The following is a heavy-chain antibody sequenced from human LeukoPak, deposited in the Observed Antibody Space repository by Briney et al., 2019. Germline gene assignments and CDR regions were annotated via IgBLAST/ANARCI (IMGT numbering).Heavy chain of an antibody. CDR2: ISGSGGST. V-gene: IGHV3-23*01. CDR3: AKDSSSWYPPYYYYMDV. CDR1: GFTFSSYA. J-gene: IGHJ6*03. Sequence: SGGSLRLSCAASGFTFSSYAMSWVRQAPGKGLEWVSAISGSGGSTYYADSVKGRFTISRDNSKNTLYLQMNSLRAEDTAVYYCAKDSSSWYPPYYYYMDVWGKGTTVTVSS. D-gene: IGHD6-13*01.